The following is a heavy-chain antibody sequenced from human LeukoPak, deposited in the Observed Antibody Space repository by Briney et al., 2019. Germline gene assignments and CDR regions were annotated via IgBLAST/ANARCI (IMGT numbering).Heavy chain of an antibody. V-gene: IGHV4-4*07. CDR1: GGSISSYY. CDR3: ARFRSSTWYIDY. Sequence: SETLSLTCTVSGGSISSYYWSWIRQPAGKGLEWIGRIYTSGSTNYNPSLKSRVTMSVDTSKNQFSLKLSSVTAADTAVYFCARFRSSTWYIDYWGQGALVTVSS. D-gene: IGHD6-13*01. J-gene: IGHJ4*02. CDR2: IYTSGST.